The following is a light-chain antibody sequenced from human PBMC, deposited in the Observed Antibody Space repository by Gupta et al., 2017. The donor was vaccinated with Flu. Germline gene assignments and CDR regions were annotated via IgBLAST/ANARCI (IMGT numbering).Light chain of an antibody. V-gene: IGLV1-51*01. CDR2: DNN. CDR1: SSNIGNNY. CDR3: GTWDSSLSAVV. J-gene: IGLJ2*01. Sequence: KVTISCSGSSSNIGNNYVSWYQQLPGTAPKLLIYDNNKRPPGIPDRFSGSKSGTSATLGITGLQTGDEADYYCGTWDSSLSAVVFGGGTKLAVL.